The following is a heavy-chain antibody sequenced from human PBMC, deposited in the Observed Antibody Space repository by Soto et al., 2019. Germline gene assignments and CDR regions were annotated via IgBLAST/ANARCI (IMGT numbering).Heavy chain of an antibody. D-gene: IGHD4-4*01. CDR2: MKPDGGEI. Sequence: GGSLRLSCVASGFTFTNYWMSWVRQPPGKGLEWVANMKPDGGEINYVDSVKGRFTISRDNAKNLMYLKMNSLSVEDTAVYYCGRDRGYSSFDYWGQGTPVTVSS. J-gene: IGHJ4*02. CDR3: GRDRGYSSFDY. CDR1: GFTFTNYW. V-gene: IGHV3-7*03.